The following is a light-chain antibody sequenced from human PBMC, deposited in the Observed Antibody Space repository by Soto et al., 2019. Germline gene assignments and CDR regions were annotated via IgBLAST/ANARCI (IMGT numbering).Light chain of an antibody. J-gene: IGKJ3*01. CDR1: QSVSSG. Sequence: EIVMTQSPATLSVSPGERATLSCRASQSVSSGLAWYQQKPGQAPRLLIYEASTRATDIPARFSGSGSGTEFTLTISSLQSEDFAVHYCQQYNSWPGVTFGPGTKVEIK. CDR3: QQYNSWPGVT. CDR2: EAS. V-gene: IGKV3-15*01.